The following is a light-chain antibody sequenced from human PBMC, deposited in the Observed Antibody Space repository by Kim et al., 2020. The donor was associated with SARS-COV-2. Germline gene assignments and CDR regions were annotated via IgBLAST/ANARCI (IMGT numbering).Light chain of an antibody. CDR3: TAWDNSLSGPV. V-gene: IGLV1-47*01. Sequence: ELTQPPSASGTPGQRVTISCSGSSSNIGNNYVYWYQQIPGTAPKLLINRNNQRPSGVPDRFSGSKSGTSGSLAISGLRSEDEADYYCTAWDNSLSGPVFGGGTQLTVL. J-gene: IGLJ2*01. CDR1: SSNIGNNY. CDR2: RNN.